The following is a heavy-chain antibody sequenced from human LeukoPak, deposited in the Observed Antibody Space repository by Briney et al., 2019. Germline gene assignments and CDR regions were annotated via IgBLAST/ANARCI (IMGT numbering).Heavy chain of an antibody. CDR2: INEGGGLT. CDR3: ARVGRSGWDFDH. D-gene: IGHD6-19*01. J-gene: IGHJ4*02. CDR1: GFTFSGNW. Sequence: PGGALRLSCVASGFTFSGNWMTWVRQAPGKGLEGLAIINEGGGLTYYVDSVKGRFTISRDNANNSLFLQLISLTVDDKAVYYCARVGRSGWDFDHWGQGTLVTVSS. V-gene: IGHV3-7*01.